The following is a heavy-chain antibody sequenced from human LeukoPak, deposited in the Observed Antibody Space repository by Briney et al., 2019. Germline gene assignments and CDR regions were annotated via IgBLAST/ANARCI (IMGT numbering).Heavy chain of an antibody. D-gene: IGHD3-3*01. CDR1: GYTFTSYG. V-gene: IGHV1-69*13. J-gene: IGHJ4*02. CDR3: AAPGGRFLEWLLNPPFDY. CDR2: IIPIFGTA. Sequence: SVTVSCKASGYTFTSYGISWVRQAPGQGLEWMGGIIPIFGTANYAQKFQGRVTITADESTSTAYMELSSLRSEDTAVYYCAAPGGRFLEWLLNPPFDYWGQGTLVTVSS.